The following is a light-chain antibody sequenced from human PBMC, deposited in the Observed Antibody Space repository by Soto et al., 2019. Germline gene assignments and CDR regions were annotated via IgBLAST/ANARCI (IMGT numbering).Light chain of an antibody. CDR2: EGT. CDR3: CSYASTGTYV. Sequence: QSALTQPASVSGSPGPPIAISCTGTSSDVGNYNLVSWYQQHSGKAPKLMIYEGTKRPSGVSDRFSGSKSGNTASLTISGLQAEDEADYYCCSYASTGTYVFGTGTKVTVL. J-gene: IGLJ1*01. CDR1: SSDVGNYNL. V-gene: IGLV2-23*01.